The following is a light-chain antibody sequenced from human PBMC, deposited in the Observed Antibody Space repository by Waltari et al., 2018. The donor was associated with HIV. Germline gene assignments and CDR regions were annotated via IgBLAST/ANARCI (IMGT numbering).Light chain of an antibody. CDR2: DAS. V-gene: IGKV1-33*01. CDR3: QQYDNLLGT. CDR1: QDIRNY. J-gene: IGKJ5*01. Sequence: DIQMTQSPPSLSASVGDRVTIPCQASQDIRNYLNWYQQKPGKAPKLLIYDASNLETGVPSRFSGSGSGTDFTFTISSLQPEDIATYYCQQYDNLLGTFGQGTRLEIK.